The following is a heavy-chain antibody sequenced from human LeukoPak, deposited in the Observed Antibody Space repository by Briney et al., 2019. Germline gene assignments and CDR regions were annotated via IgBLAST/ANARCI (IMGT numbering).Heavy chain of an antibody. J-gene: IGHJ4*02. D-gene: IGHD3-22*01. CDR3: ARLRAYYYDSSGYYNFDF. V-gene: IGHV4-39*01. Sequence: PSETLSLTCAVSGGSTSSSSFYWGWHRPPQGKGLECIGRISDSGRTYYNPSPQSRFTISVDTPKNQSSLRLSSVTAAETAVYYCARLRAYYYDSSGYYNFDFWGQGTLVTVSS. CDR2: ISDSGRT. CDR1: GGSTSSSSFY.